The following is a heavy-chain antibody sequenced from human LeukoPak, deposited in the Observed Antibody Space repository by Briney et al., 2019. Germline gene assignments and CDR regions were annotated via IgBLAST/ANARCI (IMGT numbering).Heavy chain of an antibody. CDR1: GFTFSSYA. CDR2: ISSNGGST. J-gene: IGHJ5*02. Sequence: PGGSLRLSCAASGFTFSSYAMHWVRQAPGKGLEYVSAISSNGGSTYYADSVKGRFTISRDNSKNTLYLQMSSLRAEDTAVYYCVKETVDSSGYYNWFDPWGQGTLVTVSS. CDR3: VKETVDSSGYYNWFDP. D-gene: IGHD3-22*01. V-gene: IGHV3-64D*06.